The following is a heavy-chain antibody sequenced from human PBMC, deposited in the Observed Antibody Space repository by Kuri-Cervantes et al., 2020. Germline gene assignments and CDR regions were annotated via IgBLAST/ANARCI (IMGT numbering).Heavy chain of an antibody. V-gene: IGHV3-30*04. CDR2: ISYDGSNK. CDR1: GFTFGDYA. J-gene: IGHJ6*03. CDR3: ARDADHYYYYYYMDV. Sequence: GESLKISCTASGFTFGDYAMNWVRQAPGKGLEWVAVISYDGSNKYYADSVKGRFTISRDNSKNTLYLQMNSLRAEDTAVYYCARDADHYYYYYYMDVWGKGTTVTVSS.